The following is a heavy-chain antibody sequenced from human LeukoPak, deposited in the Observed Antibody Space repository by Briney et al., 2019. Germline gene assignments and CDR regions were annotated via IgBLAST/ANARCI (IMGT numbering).Heavy chain of an antibody. D-gene: IGHD5-12*01. V-gene: IGHV3-30-3*01. CDR3: ARDRDVDKPKLDY. CDR1: GFTFHTYA. CDR2: ISYDGINK. Sequence: GGSLRLSCAASGFTFHTYAMHWVRQAPGKGLEWVALISYDGINKYYVDSVKGRFTISRDNSKSTLYLQMNSLRAEDTAVYYCARDRDVDKPKLDYWGQGTLVTVSS. J-gene: IGHJ4*02.